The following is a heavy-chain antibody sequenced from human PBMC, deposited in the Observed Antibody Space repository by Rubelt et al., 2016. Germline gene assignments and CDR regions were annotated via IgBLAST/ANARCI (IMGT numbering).Heavy chain of an antibody. D-gene: IGHD6-6*01. CDR2: ISSSGTTI. V-gene: IGHV3-48*04. CDR1: GFTISSYS. J-gene: IGHJ6*02. Sequence: EVQLVESGGGLVQPGGSLRLSCAASGFTISSYSMNWVRQAPGKGLEWVSYISSSGTTIYYADSVKGRFTISRDNAKNSLYLQMNSLRAEDKALYYWARAECSSLICTSKDFYYGMDVWGQGTTVTVSS. CDR3: ARAECSSLICTSKDFYYGMDV.